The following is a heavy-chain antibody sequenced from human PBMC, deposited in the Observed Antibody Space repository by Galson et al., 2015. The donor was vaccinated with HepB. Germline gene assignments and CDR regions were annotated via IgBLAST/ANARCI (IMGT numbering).Heavy chain of an antibody. J-gene: IGHJ1*01. Sequence: YAMHWVRQAPGKGLEWVAVISYDGSNKYYADSVKGRFTISRDNSKNTLYLQMNSLRAEDTAVYYCARSYGDYVSEYFQHWGQGTLVTVSS. CDR3: ARSYGDYVSEYFQH. D-gene: IGHD4-17*01. CDR2: ISYDGSNK. V-gene: IGHV3-30-3*01. CDR1: YA.